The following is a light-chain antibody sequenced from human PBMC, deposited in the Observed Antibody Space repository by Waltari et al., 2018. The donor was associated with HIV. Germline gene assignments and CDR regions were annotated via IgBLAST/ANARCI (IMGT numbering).Light chain of an antibody. Sequence: DIQMTQSPSSVSASVGDRVTLTCRAAQGIRPWLAWYQHKPGKAPKLLISGASNLQAGVPSRFSGGGSGTTFTLVISNVQADDFATYFCQQTNNFPFTFGQGTRLEIK. J-gene: IGKJ5*01. V-gene: IGKV1D-12*01. CDR1: QGIRPW. CDR2: GAS. CDR3: QQTNNFPFT.